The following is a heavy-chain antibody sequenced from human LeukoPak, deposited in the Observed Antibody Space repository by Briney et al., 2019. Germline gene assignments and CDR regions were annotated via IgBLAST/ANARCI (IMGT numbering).Heavy chain of an antibody. V-gene: IGHV4-34*01. D-gene: IGHD5-12*01. Sequence: PSETLSLTCAVYGGSFSGYYWSWIRQPPGKGLEWIGEINHSGSTNYNPSLKSRVTISVDTSKNQFSLKLSSVTAADTAVYYCARGYTRRGYSGYDLGYYFDYWGQGTLVTVPS. CDR2: INHSGST. J-gene: IGHJ4*02. CDR1: GGSFSGYY. CDR3: ARGYTRRGYSGYDLGYYFDY.